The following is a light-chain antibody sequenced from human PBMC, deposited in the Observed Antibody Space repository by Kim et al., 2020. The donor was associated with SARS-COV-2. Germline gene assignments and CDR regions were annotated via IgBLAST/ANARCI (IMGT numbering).Light chain of an antibody. J-gene: IGKJ5*01. CDR1: QSVSSIY. Sequence: EIVLTQSPGTLSLSPGERATLSCRASQSVSSIYLAWYQQKPGQAPRLLLYGASTRATDIPARFSGGGSGTEFTLIISSLQSEDFAVYYCQHYDTSPPSITFGQGTRLEIK. CDR3: QHYDTSPPSIT. V-gene: IGKV3-20*01. CDR2: GAS.